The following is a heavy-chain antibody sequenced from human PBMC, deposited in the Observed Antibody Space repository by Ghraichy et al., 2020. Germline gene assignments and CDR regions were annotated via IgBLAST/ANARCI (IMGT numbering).Heavy chain of an antibody. J-gene: IGHJ4*02. CDR2: ISHSGSAS. Sequence: GESLNISCEVSGFSLSSYWMHWVRQSPGKGLEWVSRISHSGSASSYADSVKGRFTISRDTGKNTLYLQISSLRVEDTAVYYCARDCPDSDCGGDYLFDHWGQGTLVTVSS. CDR3: ARDCPDSDCGGDYLFDH. CDR1: GFSLSSYW. V-gene: IGHV3-74*01. D-gene: IGHD2-21*02.